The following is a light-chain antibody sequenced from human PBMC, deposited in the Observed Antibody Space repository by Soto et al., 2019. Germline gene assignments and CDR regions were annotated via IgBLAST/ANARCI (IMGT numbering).Light chain of an antibody. CDR3: QQYKTWPLT. Sequence: EIVMTQSPATLSVSPGERATLSCRASQSIFSNLAWYQQKPGQAPRLLIYGASTRATGIPARFSGSGSGTEFTLTISSLQSEDFAIYYCQQYKTWPLTFGGGTKVDI. CDR1: QSIFSN. J-gene: IGKJ4*01. CDR2: GAS. V-gene: IGKV3-15*01.